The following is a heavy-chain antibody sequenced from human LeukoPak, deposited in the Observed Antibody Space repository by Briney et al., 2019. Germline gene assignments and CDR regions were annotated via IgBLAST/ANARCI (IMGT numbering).Heavy chain of an antibody. CDR2: IYYSGST. CDR3: ARRLGSGYWDWFDP. V-gene: IGHV4-59*08. CDR1: GGSISSYY. J-gene: IGHJ5*02. Sequence: TSETLSLTCTVSGGSISSYYWSWIRQPPGKGLEWIGYIYYSGSTNCNPSLKSRVTISVDTSKNQFSLKLSSVTAADTAVYYCARRLGSGYWDWFDPWGQGTLVTVSS. D-gene: IGHD3-22*01.